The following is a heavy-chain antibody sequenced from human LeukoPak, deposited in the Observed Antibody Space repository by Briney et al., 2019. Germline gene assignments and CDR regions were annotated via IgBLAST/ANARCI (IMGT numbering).Heavy chain of an antibody. D-gene: IGHD6-13*01. J-gene: IGHJ3*02. CDR3: ARDHSGCQQLVPVAAGNAFDI. CDR2: IYTSGST. Sequence: SETLSLTCTVSGGSISSYYWSWIRQPAGKGLEWIGRIYTSGSTNYNPSLKSRVTMSVDTSKNQFSLKLSSVTAADTAVYYCARDHSGCQQLVPVAAGNAFDIWGQGTMVTVSS. CDR1: GGSISSYY. V-gene: IGHV4-4*07.